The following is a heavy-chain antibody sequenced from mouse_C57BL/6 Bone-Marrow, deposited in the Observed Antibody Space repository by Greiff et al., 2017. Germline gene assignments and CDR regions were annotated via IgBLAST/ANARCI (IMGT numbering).Heavy chain of an antibody. J-gene: IGHJ4*01. CDR2: IDPANGTT. Sequence: VQLQQSVAELVRPGDSVKLSCTASGFHIKNTYMHWVKQRPEQGLEWIGRIDPANGTTKYAPKFQGKATITADTSSNTAYLQLSSLTSEDTAIYYCARGEGYEMDYWGQGTSVTVSS. V-gene: IGHV14-3*01. CDR1: GFHIKNTY. CDR3: ARGEGYEMDY.